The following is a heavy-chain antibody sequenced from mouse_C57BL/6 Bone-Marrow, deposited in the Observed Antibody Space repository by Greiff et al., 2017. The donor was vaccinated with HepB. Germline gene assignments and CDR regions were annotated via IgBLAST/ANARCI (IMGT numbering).Heavy chain of an antibody. J-gene: IGHJ2*01. D-gene: IGHD3-2*02. CDR3: ARSGSGYEVDD. CDR2: IYPRSGNT. V-gene: IGHV1-81*01. Sequence: QVQLQQSGAELARPGASVKLSCKASGYTFTSYGISWVKQSTGQGLEWIGEIYPRSGNTYYNEKFKGKATLTADKSSSTAYMELRSLTSEDSAVYVCARSGSGYEVDDWGQGTTLTVSS. CDR1: GYTFTSYG.